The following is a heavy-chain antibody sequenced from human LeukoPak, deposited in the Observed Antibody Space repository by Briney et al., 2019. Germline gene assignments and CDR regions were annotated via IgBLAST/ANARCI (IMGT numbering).Heavy chain of an antibody. Sequence: ASVKVSCKASGGTFSSYAISWVRQAPGQGLEWMGGIIPIFGTANYAQKFQGRVTITADESTSTAYMELSSLRSEDTAVYYCARGWVETSSWEEYFDYWGQGTLVTVSS. CDR2: IIPIFGTA. J-gene: IGHJ4*02. CDR3: ARGWVETSSWEEYFDY. CDR1: GGTFSSYA. V-gene: IGHV1-69*13. D-gene: IGHD6-13*01.